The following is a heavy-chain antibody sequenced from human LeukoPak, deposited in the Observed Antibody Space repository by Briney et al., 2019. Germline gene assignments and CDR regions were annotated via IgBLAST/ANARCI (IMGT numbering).Heavy chain of an antibody. V-gene: IGHV4-34*01. J-gene: IGHJ3*02. Sequence: MPSETLSLTCTVSGGSISRNYWSWIRQPPGKGLEWIGEINHSGSTNYNPSLKSRVTISVDTSKNQFSLKLSSVTAADTAVYYCARADYGDYGGAFDIWGQGTMVTVSS. D-gene: IGHD4-17*01. CDR1: GGSISRNY. CDR3: ARADYGDYGGAFDI. CDR2: INHSGST.